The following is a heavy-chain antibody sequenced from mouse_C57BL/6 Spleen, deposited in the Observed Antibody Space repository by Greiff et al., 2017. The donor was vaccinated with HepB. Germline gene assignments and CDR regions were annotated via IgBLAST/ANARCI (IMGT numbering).Heavy chain of an antibody. Sequence: EVQLQQSGTVLARPGASVKMSCKTSGYTFTSYWMHWVKQRPGQGLEWIGAIYPGNSDTSYNQKFKGKAKLTAVTSASTAYMEISSLTNEDSAVYYCTRNSEAYYSNYVFAYWGQGTLVTVSA. J-gene: IGHJ3*01. D-gene: IGHD2-5*01. CDR1: GYTFTSYW. CDR3: TRNSEAYYSNYVFAY. V-gene: IGHV1-5*01. CDR2: IYPGNSDT.